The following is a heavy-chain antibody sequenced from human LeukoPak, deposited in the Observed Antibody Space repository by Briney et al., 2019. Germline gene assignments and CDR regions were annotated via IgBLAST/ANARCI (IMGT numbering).Heavy chain of an antibody. J-gene: IGHJ4*02. D-gene: IGHD4-23*01. Sequence: PSETLSLTCTVSGGSISSSSYYWGWIRQPPGKGLEWIGEINHSGSTNYNPSLKSRVTISVDTSKNQFSLKLSSVTAADTAVYYCARGATVVTDFDYWGQGTLVTVSS. CDR3: ARGATVVTDFDY. CDR1: GGSISSSSYY. CDR2: INHSGST. V-gene: IGHV4-39*07.